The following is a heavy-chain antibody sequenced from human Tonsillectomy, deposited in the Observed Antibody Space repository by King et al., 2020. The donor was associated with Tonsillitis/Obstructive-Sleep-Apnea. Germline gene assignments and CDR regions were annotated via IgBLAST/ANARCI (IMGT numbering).Heavy chain of an antibody. J-gene: IGHJ4*02. CDR1: GFTFTSYW. Sequence: VQLVESGGGLVQPGGSLRLSCAASGFTFTSYWMSWVRQAPGKGLEWVANIKQDGSEKYYVDSVKGRFTISRGNAKNSLYLQMNSLRAEDTAVYYCARDSNYYGFDYWGQGTLVTVSS. CDR2: IKQDGSEK. CDR3: ARDSNYYGFDY. V-gene: IGHV3-7*03. D-gene: IGHD3-10*01.